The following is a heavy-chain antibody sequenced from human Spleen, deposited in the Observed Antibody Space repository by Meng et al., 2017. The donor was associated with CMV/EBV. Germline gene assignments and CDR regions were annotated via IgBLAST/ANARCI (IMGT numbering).Heavy chain of an antibody. CDR3: ARVALGTSEAFDI. D-gene: IGHD1-14*01. Sequence: SETLSLTCTVSGGSIRTTSYYWGWIRQPPGKRLEWIGSVYYSGSTHSGNTYYNPSLQSRVMISVDTSKNHFSLRLRSVAAADTAVYYCARVALGTSEAFDIWGQGTMVTVSS. V-gene: IGHV4-39*07. J-gene: IGHJ3*02. CDR2: VYYSGST. CDR1: GGSIRTTSYY.